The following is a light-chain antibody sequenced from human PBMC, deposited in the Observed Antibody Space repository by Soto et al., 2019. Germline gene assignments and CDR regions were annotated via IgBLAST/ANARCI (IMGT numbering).Light chain of an antibody. J-gene: IGKJ1*01. V-gene: IGKV1-6*01. Sequence: AIPMTQSPSSLSASVGDRVTLTCRASQDMGKDLGWYQQKPGEAPKLLIFEASTVQTGVPSRFSGSGSGTDFTLTISSLQPEDFATYFCLQDYNYPRTFGQGTTVALK. CDR1: QDMGKD. CDR2: EAS. CDR3: LQDYNYPRT.